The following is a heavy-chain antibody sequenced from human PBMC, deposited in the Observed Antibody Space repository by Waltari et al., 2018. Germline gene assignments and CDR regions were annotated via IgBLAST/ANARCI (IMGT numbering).Heavy chain of an antibody. CDR1: GMTLSSYA. D-gene: IGHD6-13*01. CDR2: TSFEGGNK. CDR3: VSSAAGTRLSDAFNI. J-gene: IGHJ3*02. Sequence: QVHLVESGGGVVQPGKSLRLSCAASGMTLSSYAMHWVRQAPGQGLEWVALTSFEGGNKFYADSVKGRFTISRDNSKNTLYLEMNSLRAEDTAIYYCVSSAAGTRLSDAFNIWGQGTMVT. V-gene: IGHV3-30*01.